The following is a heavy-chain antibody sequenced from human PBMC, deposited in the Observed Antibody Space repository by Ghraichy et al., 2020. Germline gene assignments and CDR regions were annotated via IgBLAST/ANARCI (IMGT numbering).Heavy chain of an antibody. CDR3: ARGLRLPFDY. CDR1: GGSFSGYY. J-gene: IGHJ4*02. V-gene: IGHV4-34*01. CDR2: INHSGST. Sequence: GSLRLSCAVHGGSFSGYYWSWIRQPPGKGLEWIGEINHSGSTNYNPSLKSRVTISVDTSKNQFSLKLSSVTAADTAVYYCARGLRLPFDYWGQGTLVTVSS. D-gene: IGHD5-18*01.